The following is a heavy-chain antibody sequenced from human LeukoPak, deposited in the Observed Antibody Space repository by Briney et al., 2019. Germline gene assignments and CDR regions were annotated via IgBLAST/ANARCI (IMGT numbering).Heavy chain of an antibody. V-gene: IGHV3-21*01. CDR2: ISSSSSYI. CDR1: GFTFSSYS. Sequence: GGSLRLSCAASGFTFSSYSMNWVRQAPGKGLEWVSSISSSSSYIYYADSVKGRFTISRDNAKNSLYLQMNSLRAEDTAVYYCARARLTDYVWGRRTFDIWGQGTMVTISS. CDR3: ARARLTDYVWGRRTFDI. D-gene: IGHD3-16*01. J-gene: IGHJ3*02.